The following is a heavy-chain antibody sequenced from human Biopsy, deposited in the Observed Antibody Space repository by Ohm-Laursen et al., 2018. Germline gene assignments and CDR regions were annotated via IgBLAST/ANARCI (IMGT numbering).Heavy chain of an antibody. Sequence: TLSLTCTVSGGSISGYYWTWIRQSPGKGLEWIGYIYYHNGRSSYNPSLKSRVTMSVDTSQNQFSLNLNSVTAADTAVYYCARLTGDPSYWGQGILVTVSS. CDR1: GGSISGYY. D-gene: IGHD7-27*01. CDR2: IYYHNGRS. J-gene: IGHJ4*02. V-gene: IGHV4-59*01. CDR3: ARLTGDPSY.